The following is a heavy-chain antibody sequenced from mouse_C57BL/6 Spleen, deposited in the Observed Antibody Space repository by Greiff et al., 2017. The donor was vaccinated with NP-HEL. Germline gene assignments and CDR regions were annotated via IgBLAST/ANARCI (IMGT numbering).Heavy chain of an antibody. CDR3: ARHEALRWYFDV. D-gene: IGHD1-1*01. CDR1: GFTFSDYY. J-gene: IGHJ1*03. CDR2: ISNGGGST. V-gene: IGHV5-12*01. Sequence: EVKLVESGGGLVQPGGSLKLSCAASGFTFSDYYMYWVRQTPEKRLEWVAYISNGGGSTYYPDTVKGRFTISRDNAKNTLYLQMSRLKSEDTAMYYCARHEALRWYFDVWGTGTTVTVSS.